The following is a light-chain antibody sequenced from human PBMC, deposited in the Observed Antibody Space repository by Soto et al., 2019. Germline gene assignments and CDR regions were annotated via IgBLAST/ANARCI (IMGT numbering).Light chain of an antibody. V-gene: IGKV1-6*01. Sequence: AIQMTQSPSSLSASVGDRVTITCRASQGIRNDLGWYQQKPGKAPKLLIYAASSLQSGVPSRFSGSGSGTDFTLTISSLQPEDFAIYYCQQDYNSPPTFGGGTKVEIK. CDR2: AAS. CDR3: QQDYNSPPT. CDR1: QGIRND. J-gene: IGKJ4*01.